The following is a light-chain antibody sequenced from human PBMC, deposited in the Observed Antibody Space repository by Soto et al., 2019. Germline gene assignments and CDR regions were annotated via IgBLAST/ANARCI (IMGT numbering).Light chain of an antibody. J-gene: IGLJ2*01. V-gene: IGLV8-61*01. CDR1: SGPVSTSYY. Sequence: QTVVTQEPSFSVSPGGTVTLTCGLSSGPVSTSYYPSWYQQTPGQAPRTLIYSTNTLSSGVPDRFSGSILGNKAALTITGAQADDESDYYCVLYMGSGNHVVFGGGTKLTVL. CDR2: STN. CDR3: VLYMGSGNHVV.